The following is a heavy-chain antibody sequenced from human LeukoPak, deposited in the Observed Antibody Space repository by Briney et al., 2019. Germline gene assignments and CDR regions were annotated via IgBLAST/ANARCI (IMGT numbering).Heavy chain of an antibody. D-gene: IGHD3-22*01. CDR1: GYSFSNYG. V-gene: IGHV1-18*01. CDR3: ARADSSGLPFDY. J-gene: IGHJ4*02. Sequence: ASVKVSCKSSGYSFSNYGISWVRQAPGQGLEWMGWISAFNDNTNYAQKFQGRVTITADKSTSTAYMELRSLRSDDTAVYYCARADSSGLPFDYWGQGTLVTVSS. CDR2: ISAFNDNT.